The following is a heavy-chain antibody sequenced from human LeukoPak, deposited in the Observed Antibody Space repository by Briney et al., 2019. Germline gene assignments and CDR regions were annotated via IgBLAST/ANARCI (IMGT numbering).Heavy chain of an antibody. Sequence: GASVKVSCKASGGTFSSYAISWVRQAPGQGLEWMGGIIPIFGTANYAQKFQGRVTITADESTSTAYMELSSLRSEDTAVYYCARVLISDYGDHAFDIWGQGSMVTVSS. V-gene: IGHV1-69*13. D-gene: IGHD4-17*01. CDR2: IIPIFGTA. CDR3: ARVLISDYGDHAFDI. CDR1: GGTFSSYA. J-gene: IGHJ3*02.